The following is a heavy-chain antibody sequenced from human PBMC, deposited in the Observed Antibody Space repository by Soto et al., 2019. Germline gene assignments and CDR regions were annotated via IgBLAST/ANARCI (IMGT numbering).Heavy chain of an antibody. V-gene: IGHV4-34*01. J-gene: IGHJ4*02. CDR3: ARGRWDAIGVVLYYFDY. D-gene: IGHD3-3*01. CDR1: GGSFSGYY. CDR2: INHSGST. Sequence: KTSETLSLTCAVYGGSFSGYYWSWIRQPPGKGLEWIGEINHSGSTNYNPSLKSRVTISVDTSKNQFSLKLSSVTAADTAVYYCARGRWDAIGVVLYYFDYWGQGTLVTVSS.